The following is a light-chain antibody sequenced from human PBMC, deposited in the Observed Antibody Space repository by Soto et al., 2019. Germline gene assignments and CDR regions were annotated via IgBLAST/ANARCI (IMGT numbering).Light chain of an antibody. Sequence: EIVMTQSPATLSVSPGERATLSCRASQSVSSNLAWYQHQPGQAPRLLIYDASTRATGIPARLSGSGSGTEYTLTISSLQSEDSAVYYCQQCSWHPFTVTFGGGTKVEIK. CDR2: DAS. CDR1: QSVSSN. CDR3: QQCSWHPFTVT. V-gene: IGKV3-15*01. J-gene: IGKJ4*01.